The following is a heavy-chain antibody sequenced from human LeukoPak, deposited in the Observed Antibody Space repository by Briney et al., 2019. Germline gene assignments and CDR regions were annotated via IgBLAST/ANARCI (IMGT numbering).Heavy chain of an antibody. D-gene: IGHD6-13*01. J-gene: IGHJ6*03. CDR3: ARAQQLAHYYYYYMDV. V-gene: IGHV1-69*06. CDR2: IIPIFGTA. Sequence: SVKVSCKASGYTFTSYYMHWVRQAPGQGLGWMGGIIPIFGTANYAQKFQGRVTITADKSTSTAYMELSSLRSEDTAVYYCARAQQLAHYYYYYMDVWGKGTTVTVSS. CDR1: GYTFTSYY.